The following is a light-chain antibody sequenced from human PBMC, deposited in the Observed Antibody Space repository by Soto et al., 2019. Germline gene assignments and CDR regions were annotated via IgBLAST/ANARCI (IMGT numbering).Light chain of an antibody. CDR1: QGVSSH. CDR3: QQYGSSPHA. Sequence: PQYPASPCMSPGERATLSCMAGQGVSSHLAWYQEKPGHAPRLLIYGASSRATGIPDRFSGSGSGTDFTLTISRLEPEDFAVYYCQQYGSSPHAFGGGTKVDIK. CDR2: GAS. J-gene: IGKJ4*01. V-gene: IGKV3-20*01.